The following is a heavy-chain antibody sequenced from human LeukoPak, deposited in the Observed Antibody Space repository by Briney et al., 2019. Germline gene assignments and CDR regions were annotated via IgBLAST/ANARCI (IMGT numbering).Heavy chain of an antibody. J-gene: IGHJ4*02. D-gene: IGHD6-13*01. CDR1: GGTFSSYA. Sequence: SVKVSCKASGGTFSSYAISWVRQAPGQGLEWMGGIIPIFGTANYAQKFQGRVTITADESTSTAYMELSSLRSEDTAVYYCAREFSSSTYYGSGGGTFDSWGQGTLVTVSS. CDR2: IIPIFGTA. V-gene: IGHV1-69*01. CDR3: AREFSSSTYYGSGGGTFDS.